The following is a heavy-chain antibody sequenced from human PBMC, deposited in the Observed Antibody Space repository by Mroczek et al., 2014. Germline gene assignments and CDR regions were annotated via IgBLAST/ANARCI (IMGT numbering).Heavy chain of an antibody. V-gene: IGHV4-31*03. CDR3: ARARGGYQTYRDGMDV. CDR1: GGSISSGGYY. D-gene: IGHD1-26*01. Sequence: HVQLQESGPGLVKPSQTLSLTCTVSGGSISSGGYYWSWIRQHPGKGLEWIGYIYYSGSTYYNPSLKSRVTISVDTSKNQFSLKLSSVTAADTAVYYCARARGGYQTYRDGMDVWGQGTTVTVSS. J-gene: IGHJ6*02. CDR2: IYYSGST.